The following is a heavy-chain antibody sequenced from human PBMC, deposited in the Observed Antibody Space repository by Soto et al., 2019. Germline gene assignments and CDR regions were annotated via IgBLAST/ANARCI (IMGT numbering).Heavy chain of an antibody. D-gene: IGHD3-9*01. J-gene: IGHJ5*02. CDR1: GGSISSGGYY. V-gene: IGHV4-31*03. CDR3: AREKSVYYDILTGYQPYNWFDP. Sequence: SETLSLTCTVSGGSISSGGYYWSWIRQHPGKGLEWIGYIYYSGSTYYNPSLKSRVTISVDTSKNQFSLKLSSVTAADTAVYYCAREKSVYYDILTGYQPYNWFDPWGQGTLVTVSS. CDR2: IYYSGST.